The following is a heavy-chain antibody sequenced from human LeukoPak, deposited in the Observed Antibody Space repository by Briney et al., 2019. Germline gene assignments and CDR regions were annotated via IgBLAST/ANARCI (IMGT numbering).Heavy chain of an antibody. V-gene: IGHV1-2*02. J-gene: IGHJ5*01. D-gene: IGHD1-26*01. CDR3: ARASGSYWWFDS. CDR1: GYTFTGYY. CDR2: VNPNSGDT. Sequence: ASVKVSCKASGYTFTGYYLHWVRQAPGQGLEWMGCVNPNSGDTNYARKFQGSVTMTRDTSISTVYMELSRLRSDDTAVYYCARASGSYWWFDSWGQGTLVTVSS.